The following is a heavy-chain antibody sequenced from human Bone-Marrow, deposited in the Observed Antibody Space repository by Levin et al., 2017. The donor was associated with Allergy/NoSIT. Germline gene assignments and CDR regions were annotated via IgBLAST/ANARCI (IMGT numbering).Heavy chain of an antibody. J-gene: IGHJ4*02. CDR2: LSGSGGST. CDR1: GFTFSNYA. CDR3: AKSYYDILTGFSNFEY. V-gene: IGHV3-23*01. Sequence: GGSLRLSCTASGFTFSNYAMSWVHQAPGKGLEWVSGLSGSGGSTYYADSVRGRFTISRDNSKNTLYVQMNTLRAEDTAVYYCAKSYYDILTGFSNFEYWGQGTLVTVSS. D-gene: IGHD3-9*01.